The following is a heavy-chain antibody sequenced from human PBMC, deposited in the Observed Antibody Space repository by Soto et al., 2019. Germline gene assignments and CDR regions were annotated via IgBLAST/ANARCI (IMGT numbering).Heavy chain of an antibody. CDR1: GFTFSSYA. J-gene: IGHJ4*02. D-gene: IGHD6-13*01. V-gene: IGHV3-23*01. CDR2: ISGRGATT. Sequence: EVQLLDSWGDLVQPWGFLRLSCVDSGFTFSSYAMSWVRQAPGKGLEWVSAISGRGATTYYADSVKGRFTISRDHSKNTLYLQMNSLRAEDTAVYYCAKFQCSSTKCHGDSSSWYYFDHWGQGTLVTVSS. CDR3: AKFQCSSTKCHGDSSSWYYFDH.